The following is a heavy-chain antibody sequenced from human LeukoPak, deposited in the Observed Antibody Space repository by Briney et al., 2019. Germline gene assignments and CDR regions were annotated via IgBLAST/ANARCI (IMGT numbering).Heavy chain of an antibody. CDR2: ISYDGSNK. J-gene: IGHJ4*02. V-gene: IGHV3-30*04. Sequence: GGSLRLSCAASGFTFSSYAMHWVRQAPGKGLEWVAVISYDGSNKYYADSVKGRFTISRDNSKNTLYLQMNSLRAEDTAVYYCARDLYSGSYYYFDYWGQGTLVTVSS. D-gene: IGHD1-26*01. CDR3: ARDLYSGSYYYFDY. CDR1: GFTFSSYA.